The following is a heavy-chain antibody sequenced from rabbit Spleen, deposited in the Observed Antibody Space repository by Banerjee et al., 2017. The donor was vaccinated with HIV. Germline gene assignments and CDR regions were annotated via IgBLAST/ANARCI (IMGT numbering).Heavy chain of an antibody. V-gene: IGHV1S45*01. D-gene: IGHD1-1*01. Sequence: QEQLVESGGGLVKPGASLTLTCKASGLDLSSSYWICWVRQAPGKGLEWIACIDVTKSGNRHVGSWAKGRFTISKTSSTTVTLQMTSLTVADTATYFCARDTSSSFSSYGMDLWGPGTLVTVS. CDR2: IDVTKSGNR. CDR3: ARDTSSSFSSYGMDL. CDR1: GLDLSSSYW. J-gene: IGHJ6*01.